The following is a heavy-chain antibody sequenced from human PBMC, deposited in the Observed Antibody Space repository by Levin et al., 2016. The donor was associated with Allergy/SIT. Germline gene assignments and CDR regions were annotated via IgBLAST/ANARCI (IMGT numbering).Heavy chain of an antibody. CDR1: GFTFSSYA. Sequence: GESLKISCAASGFTFSSYAMSWVRQAPGKGLEWVSAISGSGGSTYYADSVKGRFTISRDNSKNTLYLQMNSLRAEDTAVYYCANRDVPGVYWGQGTLVTVS. CDR2: ISGSGGST. CDR3: ANRDVPGVY. V-gene: IGHV3-23*01. J-gene: IGHJ4*02. D-gene: IGHD2-2*01.